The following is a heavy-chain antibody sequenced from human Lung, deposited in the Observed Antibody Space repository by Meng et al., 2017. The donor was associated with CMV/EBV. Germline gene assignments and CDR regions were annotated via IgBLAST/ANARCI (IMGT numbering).Heavy chain of an antibody. CDR2: IYLGDRST. V-gene: IGHV3-23*03. Sequence: GGSLRLSCAASGFTFGTYGMSWVRQAPGKGLEWVAVIYLGDRSTWYGDFVKGRFSIYTDDSKSTVYLQMNSLRAEDTDLYYCAKNPVDYAEPWGQGNLVTVDS. CDR1: GFTFGTYG. J-gene: IGHJ5*02. D-gene: IGHD4-17*01. CDR3: AKNPVDYAEP.